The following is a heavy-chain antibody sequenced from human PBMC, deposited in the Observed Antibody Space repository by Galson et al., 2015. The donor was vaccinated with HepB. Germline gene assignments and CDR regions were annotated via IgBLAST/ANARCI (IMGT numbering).Heavy chain of an antibody. V-gene: IGHV1-18*04. CDR2: ISAYNGNT. J-gene: IGHJ6*02. Sequence: QSGAEVKKPGESLRISCKASGYTFTSYGISWVRQAPGQGLEWMGWISAYNGNTNYAQKLQGRVTMTTDTSTSTAYMELRSLRSDDAAVYYCAREVVVVPAAIFPQYYYYYYGMDVWGQGTTVTVSS. CDR3: AREVVVVPAAIFPQYYYYYYGMDV. D-gene: IGHD2-2*02. CDR1: GYTFTSYG.